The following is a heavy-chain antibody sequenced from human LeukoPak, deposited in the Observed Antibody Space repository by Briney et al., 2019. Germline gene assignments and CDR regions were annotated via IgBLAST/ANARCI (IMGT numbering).Heavy chain of an antibody. D-gene: IGHD1-26*01. CDR1: RFTFSSYS. Sequence: GGSLRLSCAASRFTFSSYSMNWVRQAPGKGLEWVSSISSSGSYIYYADSVKGRFTISRDNSKNTLYLQMNSLRAEDTAVYYCARFPGATAFDYWGQGTLVTVSS. CDR3: ARFPGATAFDY. V-gene: IGHV3-21*04. CDR2: ISSSGSYI. J-gene: IGHJ4*02.